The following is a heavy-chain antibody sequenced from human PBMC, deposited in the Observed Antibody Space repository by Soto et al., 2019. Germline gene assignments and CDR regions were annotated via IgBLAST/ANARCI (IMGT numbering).Heavy chain of an antibody. Sequence: QVQLQESGPGLVKPSETLSLTCTVSGGSISSYYWSWIRQPPGKGLEWIGDIYYSGSTNYNPSLQSRVTISVDTSKNQFSLKLSSVTAADTAVYYCARSYRRYCSGGSCYSYYYYYMDVWGKGTTVTVSS. J-gene: IGHJ6*03. CDR3: ARSYRRYCSGGSCYSYYYYYMDV. V-gene: IGHV4-59*01. CDR1: GGSISSYY. D-gene: IGHD2-15*01. CDR2: IYYSGST.